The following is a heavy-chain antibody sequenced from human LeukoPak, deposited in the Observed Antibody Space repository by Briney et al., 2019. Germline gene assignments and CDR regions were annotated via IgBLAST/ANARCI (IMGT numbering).Heavy chain of an antibody. Sequence: GGSLRLSCAASGFTFSSYAISWVRQAPGKGLEWVSAISGSGGSTYYADSVKGRFTISRDNSKNTLYLQMNSLRAEDTAVYYCAKDQVYYDSSGYWGQGTLVTVSS. CDR1: GFTFSSYA. CDR3: AKDQVYYDSSGY. D-gene: IGHD3-22*01. J-gene: IGHJ4*02. V-gene: IGHV3-23*01. CDR2: ISGSGGST.